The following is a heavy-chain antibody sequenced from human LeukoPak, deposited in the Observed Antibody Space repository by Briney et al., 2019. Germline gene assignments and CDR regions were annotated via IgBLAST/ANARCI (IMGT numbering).Heavy chain of an antibody. D-gene: IGHD1-26*01. CDR2: INPSGGST. Sequence: VASVKVSCKTSGYTITSYYMHWVRQAPGQGLEWMGIINPSGGSTSYTQKFQGRVTMTRDTSTSTVYMELSSLTSEDTAVYYCARVSSGSTFDYWGQGTLVTVSS. V-gene: IGHV1-46*01. CDR1: GYTITSYY. J-gene: IGHJ4*02. CDR3: ARVSSGSTFDY.